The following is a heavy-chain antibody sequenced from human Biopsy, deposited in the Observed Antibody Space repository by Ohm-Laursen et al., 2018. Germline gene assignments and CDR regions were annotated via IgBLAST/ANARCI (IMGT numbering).Heavy chain of an antibody. J-gene: IGHJ4*02. CDR3: ARESALAGDFDS. D-gene: IGHD6-19*01. V-gene: IGHV4-61*01. CDR2: ISNIGST. CDR1: GASVTSGSYY. Sequence: PSDTLSLTCAVSGASVTSGSYYWSWTRQPPGKGLEWLGSISNIGSTNYNPSLKSRVTISVDTSKNHFSLKLTSVTAADTAVYYCARESALAGDFDSWGQGTLVTVSS.